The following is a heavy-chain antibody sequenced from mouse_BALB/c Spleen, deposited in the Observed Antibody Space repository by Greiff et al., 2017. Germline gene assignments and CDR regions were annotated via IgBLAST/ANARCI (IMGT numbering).Heavy chain of an antibody. V-gene: IGHV5-12-2*01. CDR3: ARHDYYAMDY. CDR2: ISNGGGST. CDR1: GFTFSSYT. Sequence: EVKLMESGGGLVQPGGSLKLSCAASGFTFSSYTMSWVRQTPEKRLEWVAYISNGGGSTYYPDTVKGRFTISRDNAKNTLYLQMSSLKSEDTAMYYCARHDYYAMDYWGQGTSVTVSS. J-gene: IGHJ4*01.